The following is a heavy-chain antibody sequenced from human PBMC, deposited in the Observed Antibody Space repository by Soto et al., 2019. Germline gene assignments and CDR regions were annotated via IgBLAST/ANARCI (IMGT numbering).Heavy chain of an antibody. CDR3: ARHQGPAAGNYGMDV. V-gene: IGHV3-21*02. D-gene: IGHD6-13*01. J-gene: IGHJ6*02. CDR1: GFTFSSYS. Sequence: EVQLVVSGGGLVKPGGSLRLSCAASGFTFSSYSMNWVRQAPGKGLEWVASISSSSSYIYYADSVNGRFTISRDKAKNSLFLQMSSLRAEDTALYYCARHQGPAAGNYGMDVWGRGTTVTVSS. CDR2: ISSSSSYI.